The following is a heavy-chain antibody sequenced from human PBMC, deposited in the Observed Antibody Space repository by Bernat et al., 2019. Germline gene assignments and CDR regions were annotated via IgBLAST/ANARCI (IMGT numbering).Heavy chain of an antibody. D-gene: IGHD6-19*01. CDR1: GFTFSSYD. CDR2: ISAGGGST. CDR3: AKVSGSSGWLVLEY. J-gene: IGHJ4*02. Sequence: EVQLLESGGGLVQPGGSLRLSCAASGFTFSSYDINWVRQAPGKGLEWVSGISAGGGSTHYADSVKGRFTISRDNSKDTLYLQMNSLRVEDTAVYYCAKVSGSSGWLVLEYWGQGTLVTVSS. V-gene: IGHV3-23*01.